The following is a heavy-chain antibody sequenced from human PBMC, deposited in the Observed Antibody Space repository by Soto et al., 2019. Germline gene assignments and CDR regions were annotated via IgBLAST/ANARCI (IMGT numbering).Heavy chain of an antibody. Sequence: LSLTCTVSGGSISSGGYYWSWIRQHPGKGLEWIGYIYYSGSTYYNPSLKSRVTISVDTSKNQFSLKLSSVTAADTAVYYCARDSTGQFDYWGQGTLVTVSS. D-gene: IGHD1-1*01. CDR2: IYYSGST. CDR1: GGSISSGGYY. CDR3: ARDSTGQFDY. J-gene: IGHJ4*02. V-gene: IGHV4-31*03.